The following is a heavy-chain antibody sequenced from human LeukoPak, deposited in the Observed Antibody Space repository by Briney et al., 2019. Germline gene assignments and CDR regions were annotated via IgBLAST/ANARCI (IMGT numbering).Heavy chain of an antibody. D-gene: IGHD3-10*01. CDR3: ARLRYYGSGSYPMTGNWFDP. J-gene: IGHJ5*02. V-gene: IGHV4-34*01. CDR2: INHSGST. CDR1: GGSFSGYY. Sequence: SETLSLTCAVYGGSFSGYYWSWLRQPPGKGLEWIGEINHSGSTNYNPSLKSRVTISVDTSKNQFSLKLSSVTAADTAVYYCARLRYYGSGSYPMTGNWFDPWGQGTLVSVSS.